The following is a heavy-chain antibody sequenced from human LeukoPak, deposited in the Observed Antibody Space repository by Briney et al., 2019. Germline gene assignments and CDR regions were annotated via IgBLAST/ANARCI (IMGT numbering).Heavy chain of an antibody. J-gene: IGHJ4*02. Sequence: GGSLRLSCAASEFTLSRYAMHWVRQARGKGPEWVAVISYDGTIKYYADAVKGRFTISRDNSKNTLYLQMNSLRAEDTAVYYCATGITGTTDYWGQGTLVTVSS. D-gene: IGHD1-7*01. CDR2: ISYDGTIK. V-gene: IGHV3-30*04. CDR1: EFTLSRYA. CDR3: ATGITGTTDY.